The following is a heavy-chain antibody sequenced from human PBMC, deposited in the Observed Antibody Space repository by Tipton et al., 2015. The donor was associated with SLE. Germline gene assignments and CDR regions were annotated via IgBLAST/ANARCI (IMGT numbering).Heavy chain of an antibody. CDR3: ARETNVRGRIDI. D-gene: IGHD3-10*01. Sequence: QLVQSGAEVKKPGASVKVSCRASGYTFTSYDINWVRQATGQGLEWMGWINPNSGGTNYAQKFQGRVTMTRDTSISPAYMELSRLRSDDTAVYYGARETNVRGRIDIWGQGTMVTVSS. CDR1: GYTFTSYD. J-gene: IGHJ3*02. CDR2: INPNSGGT. V-gene: IGHV1-2*02.